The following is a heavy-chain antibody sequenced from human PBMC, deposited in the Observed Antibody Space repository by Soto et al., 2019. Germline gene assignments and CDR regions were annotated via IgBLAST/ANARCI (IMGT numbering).Heavy chain of an antibody. Sequence: PSETLSLTCAVSGGSISSGGYSWSWIRQPPGKGLEWIGYIYHSGSTYYNPSLKSRVTISVDRSKNQFSLKLSSVTAADTAVYYCARSYDFWSGYGTNGFDPGGQETLVTVS. CDR1: GGSISSGGYS. J-gene: IGHJ5*02. CDR2: IYHSGST. V-gene: IGHV4-30-2*01. D-gene: IGHD3-3*01. CDR3: ARSYDFWSGYGTNGFDP.